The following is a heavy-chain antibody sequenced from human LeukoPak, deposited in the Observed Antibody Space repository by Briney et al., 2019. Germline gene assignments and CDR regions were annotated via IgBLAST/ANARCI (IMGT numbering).Heavy chain of an antibody. CDR3: ARDHEWLYYFDY. CDR1: GYTFTGYY. D-gene: IGHD5-12*01. J-gene: IGHJ4*02. CDR2: INPNSGGT. V-gene: IGHV1-2*02. Sequence: ASVKVSCKAAGYTFTGYYMFWVRQAPGQGLEWMGWINPNSGGTNYAQKFQGRVTMTRDTSISTAYMELSRLRSDDTAVYYCARDHEWLYYFDYWGQGTLVTVSS.